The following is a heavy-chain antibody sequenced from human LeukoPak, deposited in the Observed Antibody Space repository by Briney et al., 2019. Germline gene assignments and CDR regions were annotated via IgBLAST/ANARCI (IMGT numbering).Heavy chain of an antibody. CDR3: AKDPMVRGSTYDY. CDR2: INLNGDET. D-gene: IGHD3-10*01. CDR1: GFTFSNYG. J-gene: IGHJ4*02. Sequence: GGSLRLACEASGFTFSNYGMAWFRQAPGKGLEWVSTINLNGDETHYADSVKGRFTISRDNSKSTLALRMSSLRVEDTAVYYCAKDPMVRGSTYDYWGQGTLVTVSS. V-gene: IGHV3-23*01.